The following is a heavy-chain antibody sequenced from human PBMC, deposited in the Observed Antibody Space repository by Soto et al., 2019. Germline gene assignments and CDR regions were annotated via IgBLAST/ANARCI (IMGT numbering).Heavy chain of an antibody. J-gene: IGHJ4*02. CDR3: ARDRFHLGYDAVDY. V-gene: IGHV3-30*03. CDR2: ISHDGSYK. D-gene: IGHD1-1*01. CDR1: GFTFSSYG. Sequence: GGSLRLSCAASGFTFSSYGMHWVRQAPGKGPEWMAVISHDGSYKYNVESGRFTISRDNFENTLYLQMSSLGAEDTAVYYCARDRFHLGYDAVDYWGQGTQVTVSS.